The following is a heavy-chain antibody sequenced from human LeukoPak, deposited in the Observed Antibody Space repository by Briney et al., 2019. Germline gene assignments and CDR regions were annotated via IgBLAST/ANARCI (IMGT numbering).Heavy chain of an antibody. CDR3: AKEEWLRLFDY. D-gene: IGHD5-12*01. CDR2: ISGSGGST. CDR1: GFTFSNAW. J-gene: IGHJ4*02. Sequence: SGGSLRLSCAASGFTFSNAWMSWVRQAPGKGLEWVSAISGSGGSTYYADSVKGRFTISRDNSKSTLYLQMNSLRAEDTAVYYCAKEEWLRLFDYWGQGTLVTVSS. V-gene: IGHV3-23*01.